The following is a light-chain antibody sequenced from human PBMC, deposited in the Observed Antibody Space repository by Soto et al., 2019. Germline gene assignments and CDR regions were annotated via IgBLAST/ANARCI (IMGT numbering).Light chain of an antibody. CDR3: QQRGNWPLT. V-gene: IGKV3-11*01. J-gene: IGKJ4*01. Sequence: EIVLTQSPATLSLSPGERATLSCRASQSISVYLAWYQQKLGQAPGLLISDAYNRATGIPARFSGSGSGTDFTLTISSLEPEDFAVYYCQQRGNWPLTFGGGTTVEIK. CDR1: QSISVY. CDR2: DAY.